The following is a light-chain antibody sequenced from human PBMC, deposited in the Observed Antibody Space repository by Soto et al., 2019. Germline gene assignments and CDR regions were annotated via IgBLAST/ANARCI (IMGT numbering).Light chain of an antibody. V-gene: IGKV1-9*01. CDR3: QQLSTYPRT. J-gene: IGKJ3*01. CDR2: AAS. CDR1: QDISSY. Sequence: IQLTQSPSSLSASVGDRVTITCRASQDISSYLAWYQQKPGKAPKLLISAASTLQGGVPSRFSGSGSGTDFTLTISGLQPEDFEAYYCQQLSTYPRTFGPGTKVDVK.